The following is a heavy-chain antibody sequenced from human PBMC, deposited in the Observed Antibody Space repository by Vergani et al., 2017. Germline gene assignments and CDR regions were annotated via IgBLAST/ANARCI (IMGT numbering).Heavy chain of an antibody. CDR2: IYYSGST. J-gene: IGHJ5*02. D-gene: IGHD3-9*01. CDR3: ARGLRYFDWLLPNWFDH. CDR1: GFTFSSYG. V-gene: IGHV4-31*02. Sequence: QVQLVESGGGVVQPGRSLRLSCVASGFTFSSYGMHWVRQHPGKGLEWIGYIYYSGSTYYNPSLKSRVTISVDTSKNQFSLKLSSVTAADTAVYYCARGLRYFDWLLPNWFDHWGQGTLVTVSS.